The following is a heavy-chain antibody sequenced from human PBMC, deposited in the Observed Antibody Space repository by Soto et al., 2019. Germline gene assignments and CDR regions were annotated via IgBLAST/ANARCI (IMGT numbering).Heavy chain of an antibody. CDR2: ISYDGSNK. Sequence: QVQLVESGGGVVQPGRSLRLSCAASGFTFSSYAMHWVRQAPGKGLEWVAVISYDGSNKYYADSVKGRFTISRDNSKNTLYLQMNSLIAEYTAVYYCRPTAPKYCSGGSCYPTPDAFDIWGQGTMVTVSS. CDR3: RPTAPKYCSGGSCYPTPDAFDI. J-gene: IGHJ3*02. D-gene: IGHD2-15*01. CDR1: GFTFSSYA. V-gene: IGHV3-30-3*01.